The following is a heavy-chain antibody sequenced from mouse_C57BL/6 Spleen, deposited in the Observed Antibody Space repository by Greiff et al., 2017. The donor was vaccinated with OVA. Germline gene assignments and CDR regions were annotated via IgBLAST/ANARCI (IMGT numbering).Heavy chain of an antibody. J-gene: IGHJ1*03. Sequence: QVQLQQPGAELVRPGSSVKLSCQASGYTFTSSWMDWVKQRPGQGLEWIGNIYPSDSETHYNQKFKDKATLTVDKSSSTAYMQLSSLTSEDSAVYYCARKNYSNYWYFDVWGTGTTVTVSS. CDR3: ARKNYSNYWYFDV. V-gene: IGHV1-61*01. CDR2: IYPSDSET. D-gene: IGHD2-5*01. CDR1: GYTFTSSW.